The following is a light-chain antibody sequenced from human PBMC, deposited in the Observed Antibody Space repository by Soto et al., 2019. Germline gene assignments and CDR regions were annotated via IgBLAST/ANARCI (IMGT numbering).Light chain of an antibody. CDR2: AVS. Sequence: QSALTQPASVSGSPGQSITISCTGTSSDVGGYNYVSWYQQHPGKAPKLMIYAVSNRPSGVSYRFSGSKSGNTASLTISGLQAEDEADYHCTSYTRDTALVFGTGTKVTVL. CDR3: TSYTRDTALV. CDR1: SSDVGGYNY. J-gene: IGLJ1*01. V-gene: IGLV2-14*01.